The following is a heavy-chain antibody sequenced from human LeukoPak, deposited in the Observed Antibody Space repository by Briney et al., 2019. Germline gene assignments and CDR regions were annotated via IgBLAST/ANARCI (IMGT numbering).Heavy chain of an antibody. J-gene: IGHJ4*02. CDR2: IYYSGST. Sequence: KSSETLSLTCTVSGGSISSGGYYWSWIRQHPGKGLEWIGYIYYSGSTYYNPSLKSRVTISVDTSKNQFSLKLSSVTAADTAVYYCATTYYYDSSVNYWGQGTLVTVSS. CDR1: GGSISSGGYY. V-gene: IGHV4-31*03. CDR3: ATTYYYDSSVNY. D-gene: IGHD3-22*01.